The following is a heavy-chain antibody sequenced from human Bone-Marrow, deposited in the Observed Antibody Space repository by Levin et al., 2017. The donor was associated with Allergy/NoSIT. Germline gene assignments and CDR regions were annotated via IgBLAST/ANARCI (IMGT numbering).Heavy chain of an antibody. CDR1: GFTFSSYG. CDR2: ISYDGSNK. Sequence: PGGSLRLSCAASGFTFSSYGMHWVRQAPGKGLEWVAVISYDGSNKYYADSVKGRFTISRDNSKNTLYLQMNSLRAEDTAVYYCAKAWERGYSYGSPGAFDSWGQGTMVTVSS. D-gene: IGHD5-18*01. V-gene: IGHV3-30*18. J-gene: IGHJ3*02. CDR3: AKAWERGYSYGSPGAFDS.